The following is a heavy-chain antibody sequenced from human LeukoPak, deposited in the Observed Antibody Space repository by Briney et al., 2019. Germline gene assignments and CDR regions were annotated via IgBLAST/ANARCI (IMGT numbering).Heavy chain of an antibody. CDR1: GYSFTSYW. J-gene: IGHJ4*02. CDR3: ARRSYYDTSGYSPFDY. D-gene: IGHD3-22*01. Sequence: GESLKISCKASGYSFTSYWIGWVRQMPGKGLEWMGIIYPGDSDTRYSPSFQGQVTLSADKSISTAYLQWSSLKASDTAMYYCARRSYYDTSGYSPFDYWGQGTLVTVSS. CDR2: IYPGDSDT. V-gene: IGHV5-51*01.